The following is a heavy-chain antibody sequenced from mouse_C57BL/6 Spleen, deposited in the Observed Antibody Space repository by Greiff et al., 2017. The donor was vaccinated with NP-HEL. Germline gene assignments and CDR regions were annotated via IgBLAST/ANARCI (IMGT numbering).Heavy chain of an antibody. Sequence: EVHLVESGGGLVQPGGSLKLSCAASGFTFSDYYMYWVRQTPEKRLEWVAYISNGGGSTYYPDTVKGRFTISRDNAKNTLYLQMSRLKSEDTAMYYCARLGPYDYDEAMDYWGQGTSVTVSS. CDR3: ARLGPYDYDEAMDY. J-gene: IGHJ4*01. V-gene: IGHV5-12*01. CDR2: ISNGGGST. D-gene: IGHD2-4*01. CDR1: GFTFSDYY.